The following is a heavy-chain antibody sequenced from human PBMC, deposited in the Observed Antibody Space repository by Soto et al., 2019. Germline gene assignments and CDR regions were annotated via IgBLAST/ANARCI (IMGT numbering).Heavy chain of an antibody. CDR3: ASGQYGSSSHYAPRYYAMDV. CDR1: GFTVSSNY. D-gene: IGHD3-22*01. J-gene: IGHJ6*02. V-gene: IGHV3-66*01. Sequence: GGSLRLSCAASGFTVSSNYMNWVRQAPGKGLEWVSVIYSGGSTYYADSVKGRFTISRDNSKNTLYLQMNSLRAEDTAVYYCASGQYGSSSHYAPRYYAMDVWGQGTTVTVSS. CDR2: IYSGGST.